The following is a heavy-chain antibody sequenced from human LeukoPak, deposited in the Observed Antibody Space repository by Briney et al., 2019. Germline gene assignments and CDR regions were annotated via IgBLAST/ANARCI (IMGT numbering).Heavy chain of an antibody. CDR3: ARVTVAGCDP. V-gene: IGHV3-48*02. Sequence: GGSLRLSCAASGFILSSHSMNWVRQAPGQGLEWVSYISSSSSTIYYADSVKGRFTISRDNARNSLFLQMNSLRDEDTAVYYCARVTVAGCDPWGQGTLVTVSS. CDR2: ISSSSSTI. D-gene: IGHD6-19*01. CDR1: GFILSSHS. J-gene: IGHJ5*02.